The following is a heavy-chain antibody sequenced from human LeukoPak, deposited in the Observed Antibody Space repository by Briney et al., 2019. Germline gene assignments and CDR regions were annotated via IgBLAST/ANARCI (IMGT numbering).Heavy chain of an antibody. D-gene: IGHD5-18*01. CDR1: GGTFSSYT. CDR3: ASGGGYSYGYIYYYYGMDV. CDR2: IIPILGIA. V-gene: IGHV1-69*10. Sequence: GASVKVSCKASGGTFSSYTISWVRQAPGQGLEWMGGIIPILGIANYAQKFQGRVTITADKSTSTAYLELSSLRSEDTAVYYCASGGGYSYGYIYYYYGMDVWGQGTTVTVSS. J-gene: IGHJ6*02.